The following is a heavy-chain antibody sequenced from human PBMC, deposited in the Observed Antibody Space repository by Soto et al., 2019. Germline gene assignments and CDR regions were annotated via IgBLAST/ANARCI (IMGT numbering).Heavy chain of an antibody. CDR1: GGSISSSSYY. J-gene: IGHJ4*02. D-gene: IGHD5-12*01. Sequence: SETLSLTCTVSGGSISSSSYYWGWIRQPPGKGLEWIGSIYYSGSTYYNPSLKSRVTISVDTSKNQFSLKLSSVTAADTAVYYCARLAWLPPGYYFDYWGQGTLVTVSS. CDR2: IYYSGST. CDR3: ARLAWLPPGYYFDY. V-gene: IGHV4-39*01.